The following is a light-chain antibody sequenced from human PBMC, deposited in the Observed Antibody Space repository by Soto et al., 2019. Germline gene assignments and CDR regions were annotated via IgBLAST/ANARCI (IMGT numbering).Light chain of an antibody. J-gene: IGKJ2*01. CDR2: GAS. CDR1: QSVSSS. Sequence: EIVMTQSPATLSVSPGERATLSCRASQSVSSSLAWYQQKPGQAPSLLIYGASTRATGIPARFSGSGSGTEFTLTISSLQSEDFAVYYCQQYNNWPLTFGQGTKLEIK. CDR3: QQYNNWPLT. V-gene: IGKV3-15*01.